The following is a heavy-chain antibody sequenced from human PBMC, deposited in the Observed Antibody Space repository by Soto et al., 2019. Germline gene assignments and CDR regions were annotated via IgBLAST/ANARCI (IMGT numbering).Heavy chain of an antibody. V-gene: IGHV3-33*01. CDR2: IWYDGTKK. J-gene: IGHJ5*02. CDR3: ARDVVTAVAGSVNWFDP. D-gene: IGHD6-19*01. CDR1: GFSLRTYP. Sequence: LRLSCAASGFSLRTYPMPWLRRAPGKGLEWVAFIWYDGTKKFYANSVKGRSTISKDNSNNILYLQMSGLRAEDTAVYYCARDVVTAVAGSVNWFDPWGQGTLVTVAS.